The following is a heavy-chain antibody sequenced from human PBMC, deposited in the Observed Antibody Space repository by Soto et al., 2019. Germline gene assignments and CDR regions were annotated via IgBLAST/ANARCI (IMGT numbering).Heavy chain of an antibody. J-gene: IGHJ6*02. CDR2: INPNSGGT. D-gene: IGHD3-22*01. Sequence: GASVKVSCKASGYTFTGYYMHWVRQAPGQGLEWMGWINPNSGGTNYAQKFQGWVTMTRDTSISTAYMELSRLRSDDTAVYYSAGDPFYYDSSVYSEARTYYGMDVWGQGTRVTVS. CDR1: GYTFTGYY. V-gene: IGHV1-2*04. CDR3: AGDPFYYDSSVYSEARTYYGMDV.